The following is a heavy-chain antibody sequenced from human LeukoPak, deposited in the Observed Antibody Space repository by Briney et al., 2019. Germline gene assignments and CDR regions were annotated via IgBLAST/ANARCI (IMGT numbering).Heavy chain of an antibody. Sequence: ASVKVSCKASGGTFSSYAISWVRQAPGQGLEWMGRIIPIFGTANYAQKFQGRVTITTDESTSTAYMELSSLRSEDTAVYYCARERYYDSSGYYFVDYWGQGTLVTVSS. D-gene: IGHD3-22*01. CDR2: IIPIFGTA. CDR1: GGTFSSYA. J-gene: IGHJ4*02. V-gene: IGHV1-69*05. CDR3: ARERYYDSSGYYFVDY.